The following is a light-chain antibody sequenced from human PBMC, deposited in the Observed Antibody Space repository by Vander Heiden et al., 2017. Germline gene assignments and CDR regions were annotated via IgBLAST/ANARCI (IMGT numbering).Light chain of an antibody. V-gene: IGLV1-51*01. Sequence: QSVLTQPPSVSAAPGAKITISCSGSTSNIGNNYVSWYQHGPGTAPQLLIYDNNKRPSGVPDRFSGSKSGTSATLGITGLQTGDEAYYYCGTWDSSLSVVLFGGGTKVTVL. J-gene: IGLJ3*02. CDR2: DNN. CDR1: TSNIGNNY. CDR3: GTWDSSLSVVL.